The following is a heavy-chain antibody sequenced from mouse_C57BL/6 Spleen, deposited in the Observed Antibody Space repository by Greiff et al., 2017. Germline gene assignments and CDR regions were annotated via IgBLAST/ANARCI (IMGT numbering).Heavy chain of an antibody. V-gene: IGHV1-78*01. CDR1: GYTFTDHT. Sequence: VQLQESDAELVKPGASVKISCKVSGYTFTDHTIHWMKQRPEQGLEWIGYIYPRDGSTKYNEKFKGKATLTADKSSSTAYMQLNSLTSEDSAVYFCASAYYSNPYAMDYWGQGTSVTVSS. D-gene: IGHD2-5*01. CDR2: IYPRDGST. J-gene: IGHJ4*01. CDR3: ASAYYSNPYAMDY.